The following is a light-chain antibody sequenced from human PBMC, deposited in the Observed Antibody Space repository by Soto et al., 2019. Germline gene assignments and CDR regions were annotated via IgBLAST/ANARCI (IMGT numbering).Light chain of an antibody. CDR3: AAWDDSLSHVV. Sequence: QSVLTQPPSASGTPGQRVTISCSGSSSNIGSNYVYWYQQLPGTAPKLLIYSNNQRPSGVPDRFSGSKSGTSASLAISGLRSDDEADYYCAAWDDSLSHVVFGGGTKLTVL. V-gene: IGLV1-47*02. CDR1: SSNIGSNY. CDR2: SNN. J-gene: IGLJ2*01.